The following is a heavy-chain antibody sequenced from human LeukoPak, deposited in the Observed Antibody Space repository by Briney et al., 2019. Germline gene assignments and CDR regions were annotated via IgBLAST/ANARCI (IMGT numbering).Heavy chain of an antibody. CDR2: ILYDGTNK. Sequence: GGSLRLSCAASGFTFSNYGMHWVRQAPGKGLEGVAFILYDGTNKYYADSVKGRFTISRDNSKTTLSLQMNSLRAEDTAVYYCAKDVSGWSLFYYGMDVWGQGTTVTVSS. CDR1: GFTFSNYG. D-gene: IGHD6-19*01. CDR3: AKDVSGWSLFYYGMDV. V-gene: IGHV3-30*02. J-gene: IGHJ6*02.